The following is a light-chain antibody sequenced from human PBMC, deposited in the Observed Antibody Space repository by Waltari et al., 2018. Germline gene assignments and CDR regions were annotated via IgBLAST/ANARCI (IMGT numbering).Light chain of an antibody. CDR2: ATS. CDR3: QQSYTTPRT. CDR1: QNISAY. V-gene: IGKV1-39*01. J-gene: IGKJ2*01. Sequence: DIQMTQSPSSLSASVGDRVPISCRTSQNISAYLNWYQQKPGKAPKLLIYATSSLQSGVPSRFSGSGSGAHFTLTSNRLQPEDFATYYCQQSYTTPRTFGQGTNLEI.